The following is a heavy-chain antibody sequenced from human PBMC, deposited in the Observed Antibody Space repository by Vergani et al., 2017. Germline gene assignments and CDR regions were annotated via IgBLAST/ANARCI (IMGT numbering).Heavy chain of an antibody. V-gene: IGHV3-48*03. D-gene: IGHD3-10*01. CDR2: ISSSGSTI. J-gene: IGHJ4*02. Sequence: EVQLVESGGGLVQPGGSLRLSCAASGFTFSSYEMNWVRQAPGKGLEWVSYISSSGSTIYYADSVKGRFTISRDNAKNSLYLQMNSLRAEDTAVYYCAKDKWAQYRAPKLLWFGELSGWGQGTLVTVSS. CDR3: AKDKWAQYRAPKLLWFGELSG. CDR1: GFTFSSYE.